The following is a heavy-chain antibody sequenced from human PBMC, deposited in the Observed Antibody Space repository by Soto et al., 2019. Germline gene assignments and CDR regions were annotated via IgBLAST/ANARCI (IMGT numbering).Heavy chain of an antibody. Sequence: SQTLSLTCAISGDSVSSNNAAWNWIRQSPSRGLEWLGRTYYRSKRYSDYSLSVKRRITINPDTSKDQFSLQLNSVTPEDTALYYCARAKEYTRSSGKAVWGQGTTVTVSS. V-gene: IGHV6-1*01. CDR3: ARAKEYTRSSGKAV. CDR1: GDSVSSNNAA. J-gene: IGHJ6*02. CDR2: TYYRSKRYS. D-gene: IGHD6-6*01.